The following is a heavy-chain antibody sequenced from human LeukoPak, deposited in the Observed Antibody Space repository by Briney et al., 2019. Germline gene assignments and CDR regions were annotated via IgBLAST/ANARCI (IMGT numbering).Heavy chain of an antibody. Sequence: SVTVSCKASGGTFSSYAVSWVRQAPGQGLEWMGGIIPIFGTANYAQKFQGRVTITADESTSTAYMELSSLRSEDTAVYYCARGGSYRTRLSFDYWGQGTLVTVSS. CDR3: ARGGSYRTRLSFDY. V-gene: IGHV1-69*13. CDR2: IIPIFGTA. CDR1: GGTFSSYA. D-gene: IGHD1-26*01. J-gene: IGHJ4*02.